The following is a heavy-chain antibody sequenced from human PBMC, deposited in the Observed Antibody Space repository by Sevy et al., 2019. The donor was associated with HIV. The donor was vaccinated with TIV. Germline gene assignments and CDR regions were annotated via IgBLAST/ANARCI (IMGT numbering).Heavy chain of an antibody. D-gene: IGHD3-22*01. CDR1: GYTLSELS. CDR2: FDPEDDET. Sequence: ASVKVSCMVSGYTLSELSMHWVRQAPGKGLEWMGSFDPEDDETIYAQKFQGRVTMTEDTSTDTAYMELNNLRSDDTAVYYSATTKDYYDSSGSPFDYWGQGTLVTVSS. CDR3: ATTKDYYDSSGSPFDY. J-gene: IGHJ4*02. V-gene: IGHV1-24*01.